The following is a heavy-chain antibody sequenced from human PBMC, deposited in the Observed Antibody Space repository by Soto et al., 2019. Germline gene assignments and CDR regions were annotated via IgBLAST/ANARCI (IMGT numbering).Heavy chain of an antibody. Sequence: GGSLRLSCAASGFTFSSYAMSWVRQAPGKGLEWVSAISGSGGSTYYADSVKGRFTISRDNSKNTLYLQMNSLRAEDTAVYYCAKDLGRGLLWFELLIGFDYWGQGTLVTVSS. J-gene: IGHJ4*02. CDR3: AKDLGRGLLWFELLIGFDY. CDR1: GFTFSSYA. V-gene: IGHV3-23*01. D-gene: IGHD3-10*01. CDR2: ISGSGGST.